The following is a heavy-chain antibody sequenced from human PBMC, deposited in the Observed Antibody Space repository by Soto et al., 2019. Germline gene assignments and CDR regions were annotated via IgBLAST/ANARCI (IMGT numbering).Heavy chain of an antibody. CDR3: ASPRVSESSSWLDFDY. CDR1: GYTFTSYG. D-gene: IGHD6-13*01. J-gene: IGHJ4*02. CDR2: ISAYNGNT. Sequence: ASVKVSCKASGYTFTSYGISWVRQAPGQGLEWMGWISAYNGNTNYAQKLQGRVTMTTDTSTSTAYMELRSLRSDDTAVYYCASPRVSESSSWLDFDYWGQGTLVTVSS. V-gene: IGHV1-18*01.